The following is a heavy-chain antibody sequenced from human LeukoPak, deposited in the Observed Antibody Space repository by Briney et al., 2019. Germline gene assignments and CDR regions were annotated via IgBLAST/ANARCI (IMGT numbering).Heavy chain of an antibody. J-gene: IGHJ6*02. V-gene: IGHV3-53*04. CDR1: GITVSSNY. Sequence: GGSLRLSCAASGITVSSNYMSWVRQAPGKGLEWVSVIYSGGSTYYADSVKGRFTISRHNFKNTLYLQMNSLRAEDTAVYYCARDSGSYYGMDVWGQGTTVTVSS. CDR2: IYSGGST. D-gene: IGHD6-25*01. CDR3: ARDSGSYYGMDV.